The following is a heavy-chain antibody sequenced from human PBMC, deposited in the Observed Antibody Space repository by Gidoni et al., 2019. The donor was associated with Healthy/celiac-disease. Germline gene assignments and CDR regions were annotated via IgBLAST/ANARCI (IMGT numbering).Heavy chain of an antibody. Sequence: EVQLLESGGGLVQPGGSLRLSCAASGFTFSSYAMSWVRQAPEKGLEWVSAISGSGGSTYYADSVKGRFTISRDNSKNTLYLQMNSLRAEDTAVYYCAKDPWDENAFDIWGQGTMVTVSS. CDR3: AKDPWDENAFDI. J-gene: IGHJ3*02. CDR1: GFTFSSYA. V-gene: IGHV3-23*01. CDR2: ISGSGGST. D-gene: IGHD1-26*01.